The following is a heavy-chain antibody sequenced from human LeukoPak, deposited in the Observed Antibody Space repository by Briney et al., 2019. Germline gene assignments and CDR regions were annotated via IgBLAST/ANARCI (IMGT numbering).Heavy chain of an antibody. V-gene: IGHV3-23*01. CDR1: GFTFSSYA. Sequence: GGSLRLSCAASGFTFSSYAMSWVRQAPGKGLEWVSAISGSGGSTYYADSVKGRFTISRDNSKNTLYLQMNSLRAEDTAVYYCAKDPRASRIAAATEDYWGQGTLVTVSS. CDR2: ISGSGGST. J-gene: IGHJ4*02. CDR3: AKDPRASRIAAATEDY. D-gene: IGHD6-13*01.